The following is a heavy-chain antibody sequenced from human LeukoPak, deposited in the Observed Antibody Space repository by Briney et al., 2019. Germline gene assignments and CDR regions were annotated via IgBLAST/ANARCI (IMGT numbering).Heavy chain of an antibody. J-gene: IGHJ4*02. CDR2: IFYSGGT. CDR1: GGSMSGHW. D-gene: IGHD2/OR15-2a*01. V-gene: IGHV4-59*08. Sequence: SETLSLTCTVSGGSMSGHWWSWIRQSPGKGLEWIGDIFYSGGTNNNSPLKSRLTLSRDTSKNPFSLKLSPVTPADTAMYYCARRNTADPSIHFWGQGLLVIASS. CDR3: ARRNTADPSIHF.